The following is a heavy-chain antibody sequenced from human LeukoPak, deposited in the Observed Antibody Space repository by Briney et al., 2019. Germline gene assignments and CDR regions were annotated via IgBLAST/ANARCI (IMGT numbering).Heavy chain of an antibody. CDR3: VRGNRAAAGSKEIDY. CDR1: GGSFSGYY. Sequence: SETLSLTCAVYGGSFSGYYWSWIRQPPGKGLEWIGEINHSGSTNYNPSLKSRVTISVDTSKNQFSLKLSSVTAADTAVYYCVRGNRAAAGSKEIDYWGQGTLVTASS. CDR2: INHSGST. J-gene: IGHJ4*02. D-gene: IGHD6-13*01. V-gene: IGHV4-34*01.